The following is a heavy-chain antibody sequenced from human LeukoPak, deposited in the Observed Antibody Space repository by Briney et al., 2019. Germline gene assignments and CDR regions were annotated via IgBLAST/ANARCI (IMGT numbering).Heavy chain of an antibody. CDR1: GYTFTSYA. V-gene: IGHV7-4-1*02. Sequence: GASVKVSCKASGYTFTSYAMNWVRQAPGQGLEWMGWINTNTGNPTYAQGFTGRFVFSLDTSVSTAYLQISSLKAEDTAVYYCARDPYCSGGSCYFLPYYYYGMDVWGQGTTVTVSS. CDR3: ARDPYCSGGSCYFLPYYYYGMDV. D-gene: IGHD2-15*01. CDR2: INTNTGNP. J-gene: IGHJ6*02.